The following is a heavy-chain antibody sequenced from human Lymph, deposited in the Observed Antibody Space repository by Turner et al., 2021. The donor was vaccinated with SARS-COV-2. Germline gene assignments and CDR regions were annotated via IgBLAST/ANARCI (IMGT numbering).Heavy chain of an antibody. D-gene: IGHD2-21*02. CDR3: ARETVNNWVDP. V-gene: IGHV4-59*01. CDR1: GGSMNSNY. CDR2: IYYRGST. J-gene: IGHJ5*02. Sequence: QVQLQESGPRLVKPLETLSLTCTVSGGSMNSNYWSWLRQPPGKRLEWIGYIYYRGSTNDNPSLKSRVTISVDTSKNQCSLKLTSVTAADTAIYDCARETVNNWVDPWGQGILVTVSS.